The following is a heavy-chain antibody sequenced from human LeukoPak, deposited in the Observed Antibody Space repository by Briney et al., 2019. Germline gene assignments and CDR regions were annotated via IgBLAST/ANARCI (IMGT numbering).Heavy chain of an antibody. CDR2: MNPNSGNT. D-gene: IGHD1-26*01. Sequence: ASVTASCTASGYTFTSYDINWVRQATGQGLEWMGWMNPNSGNTGYAQKFQGRVTMTRNTSISTAYMELSSLRSEDTAVYYCARVASGSLDYWGQGTLVTVSS. J-gene: IGHJ4*02. CDR3: ARVASGSLDY. V-gene: IGHV1-8*01. CDR1: GYTFTSYD.